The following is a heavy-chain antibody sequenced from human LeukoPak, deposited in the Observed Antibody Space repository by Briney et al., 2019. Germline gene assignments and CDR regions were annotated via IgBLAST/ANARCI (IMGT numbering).Heavy chain of an antibody. Sequence: RGASLQISCKGSGSSFTTYWIAWVRQLPGKGLEWMGIIYPGDSDIRYSPSFQGQVTISADKSISTAYLQWSGLKASDTAMFYCARLQPPLLGYYFDNRGYLGAFDIWGQGTMVTVSS. CDR2: IYPGDSDI. J-gene: IGHJ3*02. CDR1: GSSFTTYW. D-gene: IGHD3-22*01. CDR3: ARLQPPLLGYYFDNRGYLGAFDI. V-gene: IGHV5-51*01.